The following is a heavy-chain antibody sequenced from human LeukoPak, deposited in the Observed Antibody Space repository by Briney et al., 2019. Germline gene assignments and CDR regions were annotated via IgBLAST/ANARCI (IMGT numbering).Heavy chain of an antibody. J-gene: IGHJ4*02. V-gene: IGHV3-11*04. Sequence: GGSLRLSCEASGFTFSDYFMSWIRQAPGEGLAWISYISFSGTTIYYADSVKGRFTISRDDAMNSLYLQMSSLRAEDTGIYYCARMIRGMDFDSWGQGTLVTVSS. D-gene: IGHD3-10*01. CDR2: ISFSGTTI. CDR3: ARMIRGMDFDS. CDR1: GFTFSDYF.